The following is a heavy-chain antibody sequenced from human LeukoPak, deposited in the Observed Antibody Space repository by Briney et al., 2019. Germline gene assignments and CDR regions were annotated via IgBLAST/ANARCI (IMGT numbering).Heavy chain of an antibody. CDR2: IYPGDSDT. CDR3: ARLDSSGWYPPHYYGMDV. Sequence: GESLQISCKGSGYSFTSYWIGWVRQMPGKGLEWMGIIYPGDSDTRYSPSFQGQVTISADKSISTAYLQWSSLKASDTAMYYCARLDSSGWYPPHYYGMDVWGQGTTVTVSS. D-gene: IGHD6-19*01. V-gene: IGHV5-51*01. J-gene: IGHJ6*02. CDR1: GYSFTSYW.